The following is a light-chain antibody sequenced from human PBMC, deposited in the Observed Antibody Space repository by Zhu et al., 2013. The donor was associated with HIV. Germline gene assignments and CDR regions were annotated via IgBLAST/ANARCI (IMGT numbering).Light chain of an antibody. CDR1: TSNIGAGYD. Sequence: QSMLTQPPSVSGAPGQRVTISCTGSTSNIGAGYDVHWYQQLPGTAPKLLIYGNSNRPSGVPDRFSGSRSGTSASLAITGLQADDEADYYCQSYDSTTLYVFGTGTKVTVL. CDR3: QSYDSTTLYV. J-gene: IGLJ1*01. CDR2: GNS. V-gene: IGLV1-40*01.